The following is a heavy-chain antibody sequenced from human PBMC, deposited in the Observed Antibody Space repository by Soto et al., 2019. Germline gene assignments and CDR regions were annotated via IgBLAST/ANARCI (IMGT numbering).Heavy chain of an antibody. CDR2: IKSKTDGGTT. CDR3: TTSASGYEIYYYYYYGMDV. V-gene: IGHV3-15*01. J-gene: IGHJ6*02. CDR1: GFTFSNAW. D-gene: IGHD5-12*01. Sequence: LRLSCAASGFTFSNAWMSWVRQAPGKGLEWVGRIKSKTDGGTTDYAAPVKGRFTISRDDSKNTLYLQMNSLKTEDTAVYYCTTSASGYEIYYYYYYGMDVWGQGTTVTVSS.